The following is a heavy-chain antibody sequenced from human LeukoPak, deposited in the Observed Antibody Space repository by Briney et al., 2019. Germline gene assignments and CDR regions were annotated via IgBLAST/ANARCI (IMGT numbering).Heavy chain of an antibody. CDR3: ARDLITGAPDYFDY. J-gene: IGHJ4*02. CDR1: GFTFGDYA. CDR2: ISEDGGIT. V-gene: IGHV3-30*04. Sequence: GGSLRLSCTASGFTFGDYAMHWVRQAPGKGLEWVAVISEDGGITIYAESVKGRFTISRDNSENTLNLQMNSLRADDTAVYSCARDLITGAPDYFDYWGQGTLVTVSS. D-gene: IGHD1-26*01.